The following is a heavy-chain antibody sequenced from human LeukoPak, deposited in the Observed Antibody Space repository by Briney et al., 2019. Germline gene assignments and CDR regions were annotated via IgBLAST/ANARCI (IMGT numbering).Heavy chain of an antibody. V-gene: IGHV1-18*01. CDR1: GYTFTNYG. CDR3: ATDTTGGSYCDY. D-gene: IGHD1-26*01. CDR2: ISVYNGDT. Sequence: ASVKVSCKASGYTFTNYGLSWVRQAPGQGLEWMGWISVYNGDTNYAQKLQGRVTMTTDTSTSTAYMELRSLRSDDTAVYYCATDTTGGSYCDYWGQGTLVTVSS. J-gene: IGHJ4*02.